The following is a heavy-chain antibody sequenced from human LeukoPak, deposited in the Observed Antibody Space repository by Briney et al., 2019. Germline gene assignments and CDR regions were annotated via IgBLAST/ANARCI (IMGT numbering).Heavy chain of an antibody. Sequence: GGSLRLSCAASGFTFSNAWMNWVRQAPGKGLEWVGRIKSKTDGGTTDYAAPVKGRFTISRDDSKNTLYLQMNGLKTEDTAVYYCTTGRYCSSTSCYDGMDVWGQGTTVTVSS. V-gene: IGHV3-15*07. CDR3: TTGRYCSSTSCYDGMDV. D-gene: IGHD2-2*01. CDR1: GFTFSNAW. J-gene: IGHJ6*02. CDR2: IKSKTDGGTT.